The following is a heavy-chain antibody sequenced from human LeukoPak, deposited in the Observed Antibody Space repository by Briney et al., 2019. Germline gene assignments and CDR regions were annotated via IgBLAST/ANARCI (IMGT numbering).Heavy chain of an antibody. J-gene: IGHJ4*02. V-gene: IGHV4-34*01. CDR1: GGSFSGYY. CDR2: INHSGST. CDR3: AREEGSGWFDY. Sequence: SETLSLTCAVYGGSFSGYYWSWIRQPPGKGLEWVGEINHSGSTNYNPSLKSRVTISVDTSKNQFSLKLSSVTAADTAVYFCAREEGSGWFDYWGQGTLVTLSS. D-gene: IGHD6-19*01.